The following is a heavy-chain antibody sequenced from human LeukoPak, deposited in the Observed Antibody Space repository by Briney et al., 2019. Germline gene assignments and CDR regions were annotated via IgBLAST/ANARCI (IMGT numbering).Heavy chain of an antibody. D-gene: IGHD6-13*01. J-gene: IGHJ6*02. CDR3: ARDPYSSSWSYGMDV. CDR2: IHYSGIT. V-gene: IGHV4-59*01. CDR1: GGSITSNY. Sequence: SETLSLTCTVSGGSITSNYWSWIRQPPGKGLEWIGCIHYSGITSHNPSLRSRLTISVDKSKNQFSLKLSSVTAADTAVYYCARDPYSSSWSYGMDVWGQGTAVTVSS.